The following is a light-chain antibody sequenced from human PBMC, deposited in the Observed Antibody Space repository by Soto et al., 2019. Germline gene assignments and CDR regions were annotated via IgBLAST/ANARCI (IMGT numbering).Light chain of an antibody. CDR2: DAS. V-gene: IGKV1-39*01. CDR3: QQSFSTPT. Sequence: DIQMTQSPSTLSASVGDRVTITCRASQSINSWLAWYQQKPGKAPKLLIYDASNLQSGVPPRFSGSGSGRDFTLTISSLKPEDFATYYCQQSFSTPTFGQGTRLEIK. J-gene: IGKJ5*01. CDR1: QSINSW.